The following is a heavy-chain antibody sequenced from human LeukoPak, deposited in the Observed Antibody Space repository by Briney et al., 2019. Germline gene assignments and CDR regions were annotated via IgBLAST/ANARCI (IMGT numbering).Heavy chain of an antibody. V-gene: IGHV4-4*07. D-gene: IGHD2-21*02. CDR3: AREYCGGDCYSPDFDY. CDR2: IYTSGST. J-gene: IGHJ4*02. CDR1: GGSISSYY. Sequence: PSETLSLTCTVSGGSISSYYWSWIRQPAGKGLEWIGRIYTSGSTNYNPSLKSRVTMSVDTSKNQFSLKLSSVTAADTAVYYCAREYCGGDCYSPDFDYWGQGTLVTVSS.